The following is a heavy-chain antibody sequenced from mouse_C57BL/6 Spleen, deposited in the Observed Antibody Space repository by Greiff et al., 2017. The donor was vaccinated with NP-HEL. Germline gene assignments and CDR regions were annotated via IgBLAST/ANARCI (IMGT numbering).Heavy chain of an antibody. Sequence: VQLQQSGAELVKPGASVKLSCKASGYTFTSYWMHWVKQRPGQGLEWIGMIHPNSGSTNYNEKFKSKATLTVDKSSSTAYMQLSSLTSEDSAVYYCVISNGAQDYFDYWGQGTTLTVSS. D-gene: IGHD2-5*01. J-gene: IGHJ2*01. CDR3: VISNGAQDYFDY. CDR1: GYTFTSYW. CDR2: IHPNSGST. V-gene: IGHV1-64*01.